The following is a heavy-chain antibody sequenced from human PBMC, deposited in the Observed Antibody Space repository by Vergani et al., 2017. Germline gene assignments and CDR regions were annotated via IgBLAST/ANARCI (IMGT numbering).Heavy chain of an antibody. V-gene: IGHV4-59*12. CDR3: ARSHTVTTSAFDI. CDR2: IYYSGST. D-gene: IGHD4-11*01. J-gene: IGHJ3*02. CDR1: GGSISSYY. Sequence: QVQLQESGPGLVKPSETLSLTCTVSGGSISSYYWSWIRQPPGKGLEWIGYIYYSGSTNYNPSLKSRVTISVDTSKNQFSLKVSSVTAADTAVYYCARSHTVTTSAFDIWGQGTMVTVSS.